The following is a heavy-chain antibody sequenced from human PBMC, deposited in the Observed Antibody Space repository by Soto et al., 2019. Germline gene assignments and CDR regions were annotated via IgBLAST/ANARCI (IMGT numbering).Heavy chain of an antibody. Sequence: HPGGSLRLSCAASGFTFSTYGMHWVRQAPGKGLEWVAVISYDGTNKYYADSVKGRFTISRDNSKNTLYLQMSSLRVEDTAVYYCAKAYYDSSGYYFIDYWGQGTPFTVSS. V-gene: IGHV3-30*18. D-gene: IGHD3-22*01. CDR2: ISYDGTNK. J-gene: IGHJ4*02. CDR1: GFTFSTYG. CDR3: AKAYYDSSGYYFIDY.